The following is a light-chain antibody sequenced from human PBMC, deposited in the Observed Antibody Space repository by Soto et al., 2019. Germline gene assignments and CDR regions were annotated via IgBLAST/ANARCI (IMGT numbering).Light chain of an antibody. V-gene: IGKV1-5*03. CDR1: QSISSW. CDR2: KAS. J-gene: IGKJ4*01. Sequence: DIPMTQSPSTLSAFEGDRVTITCRASQSISSWLAWYQQKPGKAPKLLIYKASSLASGVPSRVSGSGSGTEFTLTISSLQPDDFATYYCQQYNRFSAFGGGTKVEI. CDR3: QQYNRFSA.